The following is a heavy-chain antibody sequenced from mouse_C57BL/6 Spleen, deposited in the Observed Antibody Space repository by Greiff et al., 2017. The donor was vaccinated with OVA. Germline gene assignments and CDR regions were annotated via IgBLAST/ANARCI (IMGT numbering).Heavy chain of an antibody. Sequence: VKLVESGGGLVKPGGSLKLSCAASGFTFRSYAMSWVRQTPEKRLEWVATISDGGSYTYYPDNVKGRFTISRDNAKNNLYLQMSHLKSEDTAMYYCARGDYGSKDYAMDYWGQGTSVTVSS. CDR2: ISDGGSYT. CDR1: GFTFRSYA. D-gene: IGHD1-1*01. J-gene: IGHJ4*01. CDR3: ARGDYGSKDYAMDY. V-gene: IGHV5-4*03.